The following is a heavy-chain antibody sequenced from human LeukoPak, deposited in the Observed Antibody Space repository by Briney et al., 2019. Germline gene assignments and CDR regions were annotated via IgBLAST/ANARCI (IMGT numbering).Heavy chain of an antibody. V-gene: IGHV1-18*01. D-gene: IGHD6-13*01. Sequence: GASVTVSCKASGYTFISHGISWVRQPPGQGLEWMGWINPYNGNTNYAQRLQGRVTLTTYTSTNTAYMELRSLRSDDTAVYDCARGQLVEKNWFDPWGQGTLVTVSS. CDR1: GYTFISHG. CDR2: INPYNGNT. CDR3: ARGQLVEKNWFDP. J-gene: IGHJ5*02.